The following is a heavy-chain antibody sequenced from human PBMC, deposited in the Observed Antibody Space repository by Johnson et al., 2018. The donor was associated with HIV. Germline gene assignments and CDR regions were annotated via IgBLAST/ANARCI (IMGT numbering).Heavy chain of an antibody. CDR3: ARDPTTQDSRLTGDFGAFDI. CDR1: GFSIDDYA. Sequence: VQLVESGGGVVRPGGSLRLSCAAFGFSIDDYAMSWVRQVPGKGLEWVSGINWNGGSTNYAASVKGRFVISRDNARNSLYLQMNGLTVEDTALYFCARDPTTQDSRLTGDFGAFDIWDQGTMVTVSS. CDR2: INWNGGST. J-gene: IGHJ3*02. D-gene: IGHD7-27*01. V-gene: IGHV3-20*04.